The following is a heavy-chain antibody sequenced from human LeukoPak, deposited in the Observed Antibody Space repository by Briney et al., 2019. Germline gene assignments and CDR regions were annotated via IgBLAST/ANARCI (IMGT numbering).Heavy chain of an antibody. J-gene: IGHJ5*02. Sequence: SETLSLTCTVSGGSISSYYWSWIRQPPGKGLEWIGYIYTSGSTNYNPSLKSRVTISVDTSKNQFSLKLSSVTAADTAVYYCARRVGNSLDPWGQGTLVTVSS. D-gene: IGHD1-7*01. CDR3: ARRVGNSLDP. CDR1: GGSISSYY. CDR2: IYTSGST. V-gene: IGHV4-4*09.